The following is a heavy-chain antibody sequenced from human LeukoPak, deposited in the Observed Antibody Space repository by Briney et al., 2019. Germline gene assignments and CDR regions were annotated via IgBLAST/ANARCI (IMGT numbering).Heavy chain of an antibody. CDR2: IYYTGST. CDR3: AEVGFGNTPHPIDY. J-gene: IGHJ4*02. D-gene: IGHD4-23*01. CDR1: GGSISSYY. Sequence: SETLSLTCTVSGGSISSYYWSWIRQPPGKGLEWIGYIYYTGSTNYNPSLRSRVTISVDTSKNQFSLELSSVTAADTAVYYCAEVGFGNTPHPIDYWGQGALVTVSS. V-gene: IGHV4-59*03.